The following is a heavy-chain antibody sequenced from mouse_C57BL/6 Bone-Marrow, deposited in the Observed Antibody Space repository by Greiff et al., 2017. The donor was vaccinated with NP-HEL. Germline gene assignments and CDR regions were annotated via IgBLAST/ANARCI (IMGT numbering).Heavy chain of an antibody. CDR1: GFTFSSYG. Sequence: EVQLQESGGDLVKPGGSLKLSCAASGFTFSSYGMSWVRQTPDKRLEWVATISSGGSYTYYPDSVKGRFTISRDNAKNTLYLQMSSLKSEDTAMYYCARQLRLYAMDYWGQGTSVTVSS. V-gene: IGHV5-6*01. J-gene: IGHJ4*01. D-gene: IGHD3-2*02. CDR2: ISSGGSYT. CDR3: ARQLRLYAMDY.